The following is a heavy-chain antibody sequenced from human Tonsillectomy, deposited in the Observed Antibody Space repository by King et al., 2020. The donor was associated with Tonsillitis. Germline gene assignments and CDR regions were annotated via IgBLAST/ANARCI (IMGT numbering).Heavy chain of an antibody. Sequence: GQLVQSGGGLVKPGGSLRLSCAASGFTFSSHSMNWVRQAPGKGLEWVSSISSSSRYIYYADSVKGRFTISRDNAKNSLYLQMNSLRAEDTAVYYCARDIDSSGSAIWGQGTMVTVSS. J-gene: IGHJ3*02. CDR2: ISSSSRYI. D-gene: IGHD3-22*01. CDR3: ARDIDSSGSAI. V-gene: IGHV3-21*01. CDR1: GFTFSSHS.